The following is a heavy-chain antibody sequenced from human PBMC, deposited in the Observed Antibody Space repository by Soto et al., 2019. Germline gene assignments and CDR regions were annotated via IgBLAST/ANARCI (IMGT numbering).Heavy chain of an antibody. Sequence: ASVKVSCKASGYTFTGHYMHWVRQAPGQGLEWMGWINPNSGGTNYAQKFQGWVTMTRDTSISTAYMELSRLRSDDTAVYYCAIDRGYCSSTSCYGYYYYYMDVWGKGTTVTVSS. CDR2: INPNSGGT. V-gene: IGHV1-2*04. CDR3: AIDRGYCSSTSCYGYYYYYMDV. CDR1: GYTFTGHY. J-gene: IGHJ6*03. D-gene: IGHD2-2*03.